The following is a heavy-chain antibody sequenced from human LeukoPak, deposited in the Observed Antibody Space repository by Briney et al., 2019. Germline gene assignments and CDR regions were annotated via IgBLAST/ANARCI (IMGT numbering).Heavy chain of an antibody. J-gene: IGHJ4*02. D-gene: IGHD1-26*01. CDR1: GGTFSSYA. CDR2: IIPIFGTA. V-gene: IGHV1-69*06. CDR3: ARDSYVGARRIDY. Sequence: GASVKVSCKASGGTFSSYAISWVRQAPGQGLEWMGGIIPIFGTANYAQKFQGRVTITADKSTSTVYMELSSLRSEDTAVYYCARDSYVGARRIDYWGQGTLVTVSS.